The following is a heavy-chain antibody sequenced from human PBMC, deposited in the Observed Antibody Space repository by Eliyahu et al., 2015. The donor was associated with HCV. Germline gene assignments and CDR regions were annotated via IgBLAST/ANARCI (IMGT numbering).Heavy chain of an antibody. V-gene: IGHV3-7*01. D-gene: IGHD2-15*01. Sequence: EVQLVESGGGLVQPGGSLRLSCAASGFTFSSYWMSWVRQAPGKGLEWVANIKQDGSEKYYVDSVKGRFTISRDNAKNSLYLQMNSLRAEDTAVYYCARVIVVVAATYYFDYWGQGTLVTVSS. J-gene: IGHJ4*02. CDR2: IKQDGSEK. CDR3: ARVIVVVAATYYFDY. CDR1: GFTFSSYW.